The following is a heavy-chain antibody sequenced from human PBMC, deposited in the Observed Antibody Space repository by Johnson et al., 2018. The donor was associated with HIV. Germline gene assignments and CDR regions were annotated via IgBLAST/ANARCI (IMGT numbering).Heavy chain of an antibody. CDR2: IYSGGST. CDR1: GFTFSDYY. CDR3: ARDTWGLDAFDI. J-gene: IGHJ3*02. D-gene: IGHD2-21*01. Sequence: VQLVESGGDLVQPGRSLRLSCAASGFTFSDYYMHWVRQATGKGLEWVSVIYSGGSTYYADSVKGRFTISRDNSKNTLYLQMNSLRAEDTAVYYCARDTWGLDAFDIWGQGTMVTVSS. V-gene: IGHV3-66*01.